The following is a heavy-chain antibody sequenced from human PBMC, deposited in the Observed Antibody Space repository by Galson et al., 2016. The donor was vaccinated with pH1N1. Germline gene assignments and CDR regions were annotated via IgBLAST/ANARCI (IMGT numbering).Heavy chain of an antibody. CDR3: AIGRRPDYYYGMDV. CDR1: GFTFSGSA. CDR2: IRGKAKNYAT. D-gene: IGHD2-2*01. J-gene: IGHJ6*02. Sequence: SLRLSCAASGFTFSGSAMHWFRQASGKGLAWVGHIRGKAKNYATAYAASVKGRFTFSRDDSNNRAVLQMNNLRPEDTAMYYCAIGRRPDYYYGMDVWGQGTTVTVSS. V-gene: IGHV3-73*01.